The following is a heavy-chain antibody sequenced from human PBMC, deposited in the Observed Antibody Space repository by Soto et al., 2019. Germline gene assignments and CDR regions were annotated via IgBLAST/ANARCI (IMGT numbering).Heavy chain of an antibody. CDR1: GYTFTSYG. Sequence: ASVKVSCKASGYTFTSYGISWVRQAPGQGLEWMGWISAYNGNTNYAQKLQGRVTMTTDTSTSTAYMELRSLRSDDTAVYYCAREVAAAVPYYYYGMDVWGQGTTVTGSS. D-gene: IGHD6-13*01. CDR2: ISAYNGNT. CDR3: AREVAAAVPYYYYGMDV. V-gene: IGHV1-18*01. J-gene: IGHJ6*02.